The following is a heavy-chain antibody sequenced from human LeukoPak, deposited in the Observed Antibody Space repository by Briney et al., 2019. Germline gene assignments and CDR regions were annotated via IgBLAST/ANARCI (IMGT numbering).Heavy chain of an antibody. Sequence: GGSLRLSCAASGFTFSSYSMNWDRQAPGKGLEWVSSISSSSSYIYYADSVKGRFTISRDNAKNSLYLQMNSLRAEDTAVYYCARPYYDFWSGPNRGSFDYWGQGTLVTVSS. CDR1: GFTFSSYS. V-gene: IGHV3-21*01. J-gene: IGHJ4*02. D-gene: IGHD3-3*01. CDR3: ARPYYDFWSGPNRGSFDY. CDR2: ISSSSSYI.